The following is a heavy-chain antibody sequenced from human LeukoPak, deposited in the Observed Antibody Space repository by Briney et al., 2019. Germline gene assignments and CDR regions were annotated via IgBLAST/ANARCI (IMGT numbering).Heavy chain of an antibody. J-gene: IGHJ4*02. D-gene: IGHD3-10*01. Sequence: GGSLRLSCAASGFTFRTSAMSWVRQAPGKGLQWVSSINGADYSTYYADSVKGRFTTSRDSSKNILYLQMNSLRTDDTALYYCASANPTPRGINFDSWGQGTLVTVSS. CDR3: ASANPTPRGINFDS. V-gene: IGHV3-23*01. CDR1: GFTFRTSA. CDR2: INGADYST.